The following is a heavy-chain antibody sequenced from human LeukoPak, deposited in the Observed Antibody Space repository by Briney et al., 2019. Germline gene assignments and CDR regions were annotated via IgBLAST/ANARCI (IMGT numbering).Heavy chain of an antibody. CDR1: GFTFSTYW. V-gene: IGHV4-34*01. J-gene: IGHJ4*02. Sequence: GSLRLSCAASGFTFSTYWMSWIRQPPGKGLEWIGEINHSGSTNYNPSLKSRVTISVDTSKNQFSLKLSSVTAADTAVYYCASGGSYFDYWGQGTLVTVSS. D-gene: IGHD3-10*01. CDR2: INHSGST. CDR3: ASGGSYFDY.